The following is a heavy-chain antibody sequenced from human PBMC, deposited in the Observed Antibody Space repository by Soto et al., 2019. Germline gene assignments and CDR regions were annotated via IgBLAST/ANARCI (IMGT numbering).Heavy chain of an antibody. J-gene: IGHJ4*02. CDR3: AKSIPRVVVVDYYFDY. V-gene: IGHV3-30*18. Sequence: GGSLRLSCAASGFTFSSYGMHWVRQAPGKGLEWVAVISYDGSNKYYADSVKGRFTISRDNSKNTLYLQMNSLRAEDTAVYYCAKSIPRVVVVDYYFDYWGQGTLVTVSS. D-gene: IGHD2-15*01. CDR2: ISYDGSNK. CDR1: GFTFSSYG.